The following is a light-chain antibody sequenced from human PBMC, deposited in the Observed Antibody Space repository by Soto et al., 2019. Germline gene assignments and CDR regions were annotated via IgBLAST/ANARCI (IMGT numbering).Light chain of an antibody. J-gene: IGKJ1*01. CDR1: QSVSST. Sequence: EIVMTQSPATLSVPPGERATLSCRATQSVSSTLAWYHQKPGQAPRLLIYGASTRSTGIPARLSGSGSETEFTLTISSLQSEDFAIYFCQQYNNWPPDRTFGQGTKVEIK. CDR2: GAS. V-gene: IGKV3-15*01. CDR3: QQYNNWPPDRT.